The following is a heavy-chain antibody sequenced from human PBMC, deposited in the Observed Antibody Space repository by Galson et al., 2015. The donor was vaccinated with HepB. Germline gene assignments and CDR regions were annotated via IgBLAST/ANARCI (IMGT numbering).Heavy chain of an antibody. CDR2: LSYDGREI. J-gene: IGHJ4*02. CDR3: ARGGKCTDGHCYLIDY. CDR1: GFTFSNYG. D-gene: IGHD2-15*01. Sequence: SLRLSCAASGFTFSNYGMYWVRQAPGKGLEWVSMLSYDGREIRYIDSVKGRFTISRDNSQNTLYLQMNSLRAEDTAVYYCARGGKCTDGHCYLIDYWGQGTLVTVSS. V-gene: IGHV3-30*03.